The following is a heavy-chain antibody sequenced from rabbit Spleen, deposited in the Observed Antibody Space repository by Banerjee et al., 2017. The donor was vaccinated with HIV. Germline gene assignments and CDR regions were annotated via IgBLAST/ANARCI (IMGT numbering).Heavy chain of an antibody. V-gene: IGHV1S45*01. CDR3: ARDLAGAIGWNFYL. D-gene: IGHD4-1*01. CDR2: INTATGKP. J-gene: IGHJ4*01. CDR1: GFSFSDRDV. Sequence: QEELEESGGGLVKPEGSLTLTCKASGFSFSDRDVMCWVRQAPGKGLEWIACINTATGKPVYATWAKGRFTISTTSSTTVTLQMGSLTAADTATYFCARDLAGAIGWNFYLWGPGTLVTVS.